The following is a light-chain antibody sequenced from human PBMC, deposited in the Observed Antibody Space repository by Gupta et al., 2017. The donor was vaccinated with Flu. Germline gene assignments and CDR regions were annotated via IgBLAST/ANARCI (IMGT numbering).Light chain of an antibody. CDR2: DNN. V-gene: IGLV1-44*01. CDR1: ASNIGSNT. J-gene: IGLJ3*02. Sequence: QSVLTQPPSMSGTPGPRVTISCSGSASNIGSNTVNWYQQLPGTAPKLLIFDNNQRPSGVPDRCSGSKSGTSASLAISGLQAEDEADYYCSSWDDSLNARWVFGGGTRVTVL. CDR3: SSWDDSLNARWV.